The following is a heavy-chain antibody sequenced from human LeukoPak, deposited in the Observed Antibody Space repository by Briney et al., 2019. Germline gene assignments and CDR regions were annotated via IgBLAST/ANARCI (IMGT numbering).Heavy chain of an antibody. J-gene: IGHJ4*02. D-gene: IGHD3-10*01. CDR2: IKEDGTET. Sequence: GGSLRLSCAASGFMFSSNWMSWVRLAPGKGLEWVANIKEDGTETYYVDSVKGRFTISRDNAKNSLYLQMNSLRGEDTAVYYCAEEGRGLKHYWGQGNLVTVSS. CDR3: AEEGRGLKHY. V-gene: IGHV3-7*03. CDR1: GFMFSSNW.